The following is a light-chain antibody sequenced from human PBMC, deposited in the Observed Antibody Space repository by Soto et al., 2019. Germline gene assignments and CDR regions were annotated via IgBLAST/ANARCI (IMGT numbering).Light chain of an antibody. CDR2: GAS. J-gene: IGKJ4*01. CDR1: QSISTY. V-gene: IGKV1-39*01. Sequence: DIQMSQSPSSLSASIGDRMTITCRASQSISTYLNWYQQKPGKAPRLLIYGASTLQNGVPSRFSGSGSATDYTLTINSLQPEDFATYYCQQSFITPPLTFRGGTTVQMK. CDR3: QQSFITPPLT.